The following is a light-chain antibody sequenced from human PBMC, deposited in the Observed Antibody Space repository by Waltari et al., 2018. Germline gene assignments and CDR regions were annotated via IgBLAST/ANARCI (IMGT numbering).Light chain of an antibody. CDR2: DDS. J-gene: IGLJ2*01. CDR3: QVWESRSDLVV. V-gene: IGLV3-21*02. CDR1: HIRGQS. Sequence: SYVLTQPPSVSVAPGQTARITRGGNHIRGQSVHWYQQRPGQAPVLVVYDDSDRPSGIPERFPGANSGNTATLTISRVGAGDEADYFCQVWESRSDLVVFGGGTKLTVL.